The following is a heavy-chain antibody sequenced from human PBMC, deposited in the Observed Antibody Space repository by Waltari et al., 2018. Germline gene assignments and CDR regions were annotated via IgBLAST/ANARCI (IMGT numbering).Heavy chain of an antibody. CDR2: IYHSGGT. D-gene: IGHD5-18*01. CDR3: VRGDTAMQRVWFDP. Sequence: QVQLQESGPGLVKPSETLSLTCAVSGYSISSGYYWVWIRQPPGKGLEWIGTIYHSGGTYYSPSLKSRVTISLDTSKNQFSLKLTSVTAADTAVYYCVRGDTAMQRVWFDPWGQGTLVTVSS. CDR1: GYSISSGYY. V-gene: IGHV4-38-2*01. J-gene: IGHJ5*02.